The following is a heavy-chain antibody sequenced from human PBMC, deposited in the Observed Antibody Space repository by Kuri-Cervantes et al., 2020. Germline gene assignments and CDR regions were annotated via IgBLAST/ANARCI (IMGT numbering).Heavy chain of an antibody. V-gene: IGHV3-43*01. CDR3: AKADSSGWYGDY. CDR1: GFTFDDYT. J-gene: IGHJ4*02. Sequence: GESLKISCAASGFTFDDYTMHWVRQAPGKGLEWVSLISWDGGSTYYADSVKGRFTISRDNSKNTLYLQMNSLRAEDTAVYYCAKADSSGWYGDYWGQGTLVTVSS. D-gene: IGHD6-19*01. CDR2: ISWDGGST.